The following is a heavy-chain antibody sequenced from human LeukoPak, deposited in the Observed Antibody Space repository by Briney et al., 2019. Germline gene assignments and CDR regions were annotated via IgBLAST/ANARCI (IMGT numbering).Heavy chain of an antibody. CDR1: GFTLSSYS. D-gene: IGHD3-3*01. CDR3: ARTARSEDSDFWSGYLAD. J-gene: IGHJ4*02. V-gene: IGHV3-21*01. CDR2: ISSSGTYI. Sequence: GGSLRLSFAASGFTLSSYSMNWVRQAPGKGLEWASSISSSGTYIYYADSVKGRFTISRDNAKNSLYLQMNSLRAEDTAVYYCARTARSEDSDFWSGYLADWGQGTLVTVSS.